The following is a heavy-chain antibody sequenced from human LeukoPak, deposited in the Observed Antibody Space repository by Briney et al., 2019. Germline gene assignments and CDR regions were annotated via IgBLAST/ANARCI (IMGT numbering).Heavy chain of an antibody. CDR1: GFPFSSYA. J-gene: IGHJ6*03. CDR3: AKPLGGVPAASSYYYMDV. D-gene: IGHD2-2*01. V-gene: IGHV3-23*01. Sequence: GGSLRLPCAASGFPFSSYAMSGARQPPGRGLEWVSAISGSGGSTYYADSVKGRFTISRDNSKNTLYLQMNSLRAEDTAVYYCAKPLGGVPAASSYYYMDVWGKGTTVTVSS. CDR2: ISGSGGST.